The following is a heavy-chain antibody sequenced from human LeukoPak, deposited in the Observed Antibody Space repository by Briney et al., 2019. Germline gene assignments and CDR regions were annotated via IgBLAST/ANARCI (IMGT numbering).Heavy chain of an antibody. V-gene: IGHV2-5*02. CDR3: AHTRTQLLWFTTNSKYNWFDP. CDR2: IYWDEDK. CDR1: GCSLRTRGVG. Sequence: SGPTLVKPTQTLTLTCTFSGCSLRTRGVGVGWIRQPPGKALEWLSLIYWDEDKRYSPSLKSRLTIPKDTSKNQVVLTMTNIDPVDTATYYCAHTRTQLLWFTTNSKYNWFDPWGQGTLVTVSS. J-gene: IGHJ5*02. D-gene: IGHD3-10*01.